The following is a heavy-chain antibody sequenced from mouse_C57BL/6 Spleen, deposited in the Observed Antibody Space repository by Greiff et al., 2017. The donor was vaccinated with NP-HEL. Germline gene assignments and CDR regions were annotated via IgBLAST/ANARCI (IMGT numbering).Heavy chain of an antibody. Sequence: VQGVESGAELVRPGASVTLSCKASGYTFTDYEMHWVKQTPVHGLKWIGAIDPETGGTAYNQKFKGKAILTADKSSSTAYMELRSLTSEDSAVYYCTRRGLRDYYAMDYWGQGTSVTVSS. V-gene: IGHV1-15*01. CDR1: GYTFTDYE. CDR2: IDPETGGT. D-gene: IGHD1-1*01. J-gene: IGHJ4*01. CDR3: TRRGLRDYYAMDY.